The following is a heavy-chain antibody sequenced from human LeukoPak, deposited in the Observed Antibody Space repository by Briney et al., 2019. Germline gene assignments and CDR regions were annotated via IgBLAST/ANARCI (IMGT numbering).Heavy chain of an antibody. CDR3: ARGGDYDFWSGYTYYYYMDV. CDR1: GGSISSYY. CDR2: IYTSGST. D-gene: IGHD3-3*01. V-gene: IGHV4-4*07. Sequence: SETLSLTCTVSGGSISSYYWSWIRQPAGKGLEWIGRIYTSGSTNYNPSLKSRVTMSVDTSKNQFSLKLSSVTAADTAVYYCARGGDYDFWSGYTYYYYMDVWGRGTTVTVSS. J-gene: IGHJ6*03.